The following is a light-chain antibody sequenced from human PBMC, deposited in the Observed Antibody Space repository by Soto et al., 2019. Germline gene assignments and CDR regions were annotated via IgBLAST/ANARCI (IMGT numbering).Light chain of an antibody. Sequence: EIVLTQSPGTLSLSPGERATVSCRASQSVSSSYLVWYQQKPGQAPRLLIYGASSRAIGIPDRFSGSGSGTDFTLTISSLEPEDFAVYYCQQYGSSPYTFGQGTKLEIK. J-gene: IGKJ2*01. CDR2: GAS. CDR1: QSVSSSY. V-gene: IGKV3-20*01. CDR3: QQYGSSPYT.